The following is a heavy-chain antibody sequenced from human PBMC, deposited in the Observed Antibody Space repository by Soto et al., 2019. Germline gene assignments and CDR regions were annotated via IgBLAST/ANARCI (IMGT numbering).Heavy chain of an antibody. CDR2: IKHDGSEK. V-gene: IGHV3-7*04. D-gene: IGHD3-22*01. CDR3: ARANYYDSSGDH. CDR1: DISFSSYW. Sequence: GGSLRLSCAASDISFSSYWMNWVRQAPGKGLEWVANIKHDGSEKYYADSVKGRFCISRDSATDSVYLQMTSLRPEDTAVYYCARANYYDSSGDHWGQGTLVTVSS. J-gene: IGHJ5*02.